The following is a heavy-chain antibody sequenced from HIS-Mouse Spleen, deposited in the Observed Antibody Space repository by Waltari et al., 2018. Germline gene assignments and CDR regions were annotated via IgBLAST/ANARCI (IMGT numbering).Heavy chain of an antibody. J-gene: IGHJ2*01. CDR3: AREIPYSSSWYDWYFDL. CDR2: IYYSGST. V-gene: IGHV4-39*07. CDR1: GGSIRSSSYS. D-gene: IGHD6-13*01. Sequence: QLQLQESDPGLVKPSETLSLTCTVSGGSIRSSSYSWGWIRQPPGKGLEWIGSIYYSGSTYYNPSLKSRVTISVDTSKNQFSLKLSSVTAADTAVYYCAREIPYSSSWYDWYFDLWGRGTLVTVSS.